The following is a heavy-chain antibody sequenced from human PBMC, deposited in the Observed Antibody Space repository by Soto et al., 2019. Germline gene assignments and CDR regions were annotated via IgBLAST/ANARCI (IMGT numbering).Heavy chain of an antibody. CDR3: VRELSRGWFDP. CDR1: NDSINSYY. CDR2: SYFSGGT. Sequence: SETLSLTCTVSNDSINSYYWSWIRQPPGKGLEWIGYSYFSGGTDYNPSLKGRVTISVDRSRNQFSLKLTSVTAAVTAVYYCVRELSRGWFDPWGQGTLVTVSS. D-gene: IGHD3-16*01. J-gene: IGHJ5*02. V-gene: IGHV4-59*01.